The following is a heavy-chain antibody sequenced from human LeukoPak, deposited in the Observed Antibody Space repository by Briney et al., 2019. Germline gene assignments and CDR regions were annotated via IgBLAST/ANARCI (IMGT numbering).Heavy chain of an antibody. Sequence: NPGGSLRLSCAASGLTFSSYNMNWVRQAPGKGLEWVSSISSSSNYIYYADSVKGRFTISRDNAKNSLYLQMNSLRAEDTAVYYCARVPHAMVRGVIITEFYFDYWGQGTLVTVSS. J-gene: IGHJ4*02. CDR3: ARVPHAMVRGVIITEFYFDY. CDR1: GLTFSSYN. CDR2: ISSSSNYI. V-gene: IGHV3-21*01. D-gene: IGHD3-10*01.